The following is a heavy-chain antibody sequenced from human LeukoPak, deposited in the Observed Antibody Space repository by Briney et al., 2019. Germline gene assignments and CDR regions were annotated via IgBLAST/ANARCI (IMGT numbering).Heavy chain of an antibody. D-gene: IGHD5-18*01. CDR1: GGSISSGDYY. CDR3: ARVDTAMVTNWFDP. J-gene: IGHJ5*02. Sequence: SSETLSLXCTVSGGSISSGDYYWSWIRQPPGKGLEWIGYIYYSGITYYNPSLKSRVTISVDTSKNQFSLKLSSVTAADTAVYYCARVDTAMVTNWFDPWGQGTLVTVSS. CDR2: IYYSGIT. V-gene: IGHV4-30-4*08.